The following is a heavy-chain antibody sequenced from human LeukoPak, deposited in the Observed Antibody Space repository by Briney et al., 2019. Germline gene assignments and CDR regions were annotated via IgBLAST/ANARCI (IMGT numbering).Heavy chain of an antibody. CDR2: ISYDGSNK. J-gene: IGHJ4*02. V-gene: IGHV3-30*18. D-gene: IGHD3-10*01. CDR3: AKDFGEYYYGSGSLSY. CDR1: GFTFSSYG. Sequence: GRSLRLSCAASGFTFSSYGMHWVRQAPGKGLEWVAVISYDGSNKYYADSVKGRFTISRDNSKNTLYLQMNSLRAEDTAVYYCAKDFGEYYYGSGSLSYWGQGTLVTVSS.